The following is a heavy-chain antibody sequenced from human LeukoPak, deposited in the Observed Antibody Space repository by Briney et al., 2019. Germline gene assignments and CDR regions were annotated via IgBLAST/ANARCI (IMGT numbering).Heavy chain of an antibody. CDR3: ARGREECGGDCYSSPPPSSYYFDY. J-gene: IGHJ4*02. CDR1: GGSISSGGYS. V-gene: IGHV4-30-2*01. Sequence: SETLSLTCAVSGGSISSGGYSWRWIRQPPGKGLEWIGYIYHSGSTYYNPSLKSRVTISVDRSKNQFSLKLSSVTAADTAVYYCARGREECGGDCYSSPPPSSYYFDYWGQGTLVTVSS. CDR2: IYHSGST. D-gene: IGHD2-21*02.